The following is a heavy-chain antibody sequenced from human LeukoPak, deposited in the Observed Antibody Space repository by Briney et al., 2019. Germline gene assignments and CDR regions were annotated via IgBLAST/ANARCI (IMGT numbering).Heavy chain of an antibody. D-gene: IGHD3-9*01. CDR1: GGSISSYY. Sequence: SETLSLTCTVSGGSISSYYWSWIRQPPGKGLECIGYIYYSGNTNYNPSLKSRVTISVDTSKSQFSLNLSSVTAADTAVYYCARAGYDILTGYLGVFDFWGQGTMGTVSS. V-gene: IGHV4-59*01. J-gene: IGHJ3*01. CDR2: IYYSGNT. CDR3: ARAGYDILTGYLGVFDF.